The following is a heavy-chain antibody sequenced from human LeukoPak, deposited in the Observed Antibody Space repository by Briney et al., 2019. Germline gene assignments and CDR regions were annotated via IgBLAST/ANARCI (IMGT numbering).Heavy chain of an antibody. J-gene: IGHJ4*02. Sequence: VASVKVSCKASGGTFSSYAISWVRQAPGQGLEWMGGIIPIFGTANYAQKFQGRVTITADESTSTAYMELSSLRSEDTAVYYCARGSIRTLRSASGSYTFDYWGQGTLVTVSS. CDR2: IIPIFGTA. V-gene: IGHV1-69*13. D-gene: IGHD3-10*01. CDR1: GGTFSSYA. CDR3: ARGSIRTLRSASGSYTFDY.